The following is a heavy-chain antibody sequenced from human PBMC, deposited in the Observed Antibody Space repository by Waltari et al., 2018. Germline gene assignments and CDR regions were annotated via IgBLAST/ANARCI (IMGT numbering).Heavy chain of an antibody. V-gene: IGHV3-21*06. Sequence: EVQLAESGGGLVKPGGSLRLSCEASGFTFSKDTMNWVRQAPGKGLGWVASITSSSVYIYYADSVKGRFTISRDNAKNSVYLQMNSLRAEDSAVYYCAKDDAYYDMNVWGTGTTVTVSS. CDR1: GFTFSKDT. CDR2: ITSSSVYI. J-gene: IGHJ6*03. CDR3: AKDDAYYDMNV.